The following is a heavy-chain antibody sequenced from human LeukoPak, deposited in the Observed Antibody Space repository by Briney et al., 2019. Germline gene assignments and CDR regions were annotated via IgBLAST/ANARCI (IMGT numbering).Heavy chain of an antibody. V-gene: IGHV4-34*01. CDR1: GGSFSGYY. Sequence: SETLSLTCAVYGGSFSGYYWSWIRQPPGKGLEWIGEINHSGSTNYNSSLKSRVTISVDTSKNQFSLKLSSVTAADTAVYYCARGLDGSGSYYIDYWGQGTLVTVSS. CDR3: ARGLDGSGSYYIDY. J-gene: IGHJ4*02. D-gene: IGHD3-10*01. CDR2: INHSGST.